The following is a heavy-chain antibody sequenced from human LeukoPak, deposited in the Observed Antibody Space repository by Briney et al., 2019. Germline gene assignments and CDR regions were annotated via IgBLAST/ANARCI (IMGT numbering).Heavy chain of an antibody. V-gene: IGHV1-2*02. CDR1: GYTFTGSY. CDR3: ARETGYCSGGRCYFIY. CDR2: INPNSGST. Sequence: GASVKVSCKASGYTFTGSYIHWVRQAPGQGLEWMGCINPNSGSTSSAQKFQGRVTMTRDASVSTAYMELSSLRSDDTALYYCARETGYCSGGRCYFIYWGQGTLVTVSS. J-gene: IGHJ4*02. D-gene: IGHD2-15*01.